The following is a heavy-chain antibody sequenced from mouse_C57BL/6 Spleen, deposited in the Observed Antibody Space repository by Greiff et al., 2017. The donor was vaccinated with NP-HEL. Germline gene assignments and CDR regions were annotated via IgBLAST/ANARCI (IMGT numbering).Heavy chain of an antibody. CDR3: VRQEDGYMDY. V-gene: IGHV10-1*01. D-gene: IGHD2-3*01. CDR2: IRSKSNNYAT. Sequence: EVMLVESGGGLVQPKGSLKLSCAASGFSFNTYAMNWVRQAPGKGLEWVARIRSKSNNYATYYADSVKDRFTISRDDSESMLYLQMNNLKTEDTAMYYCVRQEDGYMDYWGQGTSVTVSS. CDR1: GFSFNTYA. J-gene: IGHJ4*01.